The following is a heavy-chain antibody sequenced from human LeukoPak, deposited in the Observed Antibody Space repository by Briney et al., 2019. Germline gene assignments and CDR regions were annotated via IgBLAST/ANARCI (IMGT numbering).Heavy chain of an antibody. CDR1: GGSISSSSYY. V-gene: IGHV4-39*01. Sequence: SETLSRTCTVSGGSISSSSYYWGWIRQPPGKGLEWIGSIYYSGSTYYNPSLKSRVTISVDTSKNQFSLKLSSVTAADTAVYYCARWYPLDYWGQGTLVTVSS. CDR2: IYYSGST. J-gene: IGHJ4*02. CDR3: ARWYPLDY. D-gene: IGHD4-23*01.